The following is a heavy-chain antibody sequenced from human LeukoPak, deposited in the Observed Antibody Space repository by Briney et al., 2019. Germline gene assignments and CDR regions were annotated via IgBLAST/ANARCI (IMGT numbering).Heavy chain of an antibody. Sequence: GASVKVSCKGSGYTFTGYYMHWVRQAPGQGLEWMAWINPNSGATNYAQRFQGRVTVTRDTSISTAYMELSSLESDDTAMYYCAREKKFRRYYYDSSNAFDIWGQGTMVTVSS. CDR3: AREKKFRRYYYDSSNAFDI. D-gene: IGHD3-22*01. J-gene: IGHJ3*02. V-gene: IGHV1-2*02. CDR2: INPNSGAT. CDR1: GYTFTGYY.